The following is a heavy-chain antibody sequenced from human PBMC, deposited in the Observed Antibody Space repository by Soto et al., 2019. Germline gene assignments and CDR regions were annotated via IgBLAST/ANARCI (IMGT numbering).Heavy chain of an antibody. CDR1: GGSISTYY. Sequence: SETLSLTCTVSGGSISTYYWSWIRQPAGKGLEWIGRIDTSGNTNYNPSLKSRVTMSVDTSKRQFSLKLTSVTAADTAVYYCARYSSNWFQTEGMDVWGQGTTVTVSS. J-gene: IGHJ6*02. CDR2: IDTSGNT. CDR3: ARYSSNWFQTEGMDV. V-gene: IGHV4-4*07. D-gene: IGHD6-13*01.